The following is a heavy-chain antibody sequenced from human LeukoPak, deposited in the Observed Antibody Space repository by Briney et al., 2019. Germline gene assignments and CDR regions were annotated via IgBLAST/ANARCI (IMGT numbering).Heavy chain of an antibody. CDR2: ISAYNGNT. V-gene: IGHV1-18*01. Sequence: ASVKVSCKASGYTSTSYGISWVRQAPGQGLERMGWISAYNGNTNYAQKLQGRVTMTTDTSTSTAYMELRSLRSDDTAVYYCAGFWLMRGWFDPWGQGTLVTVSS. J-gene: IGHJ5*02. D-gene: IGHD3-3*01. CDR3: AGFWLMRGWFDP. CDR1: GYTSTSYG.